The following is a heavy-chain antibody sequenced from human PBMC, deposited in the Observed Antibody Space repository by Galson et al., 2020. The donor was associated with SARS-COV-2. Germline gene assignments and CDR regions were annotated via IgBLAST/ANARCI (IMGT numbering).Heavy chain of an antibody. CDR1: A. V-gene: IGHV3-23*01. D-gene: IGHD4-17*01. CDR3: AKDRGNDYGDQLDF. CDR2: ISGGGGST. Sequence: AMAWVRQAPGKGLEWVSGISGGGGSTYYVDSVKGRFTISRDTSQNTVHLQMSSLRVEDTAVYYCAKDRGNDYGDQLDFWGQGTLVTVSS. J-gene: IGHJ4*02.